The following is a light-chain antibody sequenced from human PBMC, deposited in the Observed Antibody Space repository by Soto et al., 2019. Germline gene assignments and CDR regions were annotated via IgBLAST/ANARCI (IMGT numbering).Light chain of an antibody. CDR2: DVT. CDR1: SSNVGYYNY. J-gene: IGLJ3*02. Sequence: QSALTQPCSVSGCPGQSVTISCTGTSSNVGYYNYVSWYQHQTGKAPKLIIYDVTKRPSGVPDRFSGSKSGNTASLTISGLQAEDEADYYCCSYAGSYTLGVFGGGTKLTVL. CDR3: CSYAGSYTLGV. V-gene: IGLV2-11*01.